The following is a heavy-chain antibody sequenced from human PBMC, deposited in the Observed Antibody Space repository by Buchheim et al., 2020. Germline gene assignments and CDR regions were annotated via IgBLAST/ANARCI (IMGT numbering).Heavy chain of an antibody. D-gene: IGHD4-17*01. CDR1: GFTFSSYA. J-gene: IGHJ6*02. CDR2: ISYDGSNK. V-gene: IGHV3-30-3*01. Sequence: QVQLVESGGGVVQPGRSLRLSCAASGFTFSSYAMHWVRQAPGKGLEWVAVISYDGSNKYYADSVKGRFTISRDNSKNTLYLQMNSLRAEDTAVYYCARESVTTVTLYFLLYGMDVWGQGTT. CDR3: ARESVTTVTLYFLLYGMDV.